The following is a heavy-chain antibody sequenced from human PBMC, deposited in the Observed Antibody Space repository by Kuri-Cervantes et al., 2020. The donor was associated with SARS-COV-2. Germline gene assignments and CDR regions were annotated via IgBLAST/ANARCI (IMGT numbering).Heavy chain of an antibody. CDR3: ARGRGGYYMGGYYFYSMDV. Sequence: ESLKISCAVSGYSISSGYYWGWIRQPPGKGLEWIGSIYHSGSTYYNPSLKSRVTISVDTSKNQFSLKLSSVTAADTAVYYCARGRGGYYMGGYYFYSMDVWGKGTTVTVSS. J-gene: IGHJ6*03. CDR2: IYHSGST. D-gene: IGHD3-3*01. CDR1: GYSISSGYY. V-gene: IGHV4-38-2*01.